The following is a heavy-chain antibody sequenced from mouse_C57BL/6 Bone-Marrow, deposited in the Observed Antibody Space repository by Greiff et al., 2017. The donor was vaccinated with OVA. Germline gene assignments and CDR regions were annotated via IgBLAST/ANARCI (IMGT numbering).Heavy chain of an antibody. CDR1: GYTFTSYT. CDR3: GGEDGNGFAY. J-gene: IGHJ3*01. Sequence: QVQLQQSGAELARPGASVKMSCKASGYTFTSYTMHWVKQRPGQGLEWIGYINPSSGYTKYNQKFKDKATLTADTSSSTAYMQLSSLTSEDSAVYYCGGEDGNGFAYWGRGNVVTVSA. CDR2: INPSSGYT. V-gene: IGHV1-4*01. D-gene: IGHD2-1*01.